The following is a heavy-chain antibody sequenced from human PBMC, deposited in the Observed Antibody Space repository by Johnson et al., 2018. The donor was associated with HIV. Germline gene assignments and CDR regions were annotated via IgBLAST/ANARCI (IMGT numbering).Heavy chain of an antibody. D-gene: IGHD6-13*01. CDR2: ISYDGSNK. CDR3: AKDSSSWYGGAFDI. V-gene: IGHV3-30-3*01. Sequence: QMQLVESGGGVVQPGRSLRLSCAASGFTFSSYAMHWVRQAPGKGLEWVAVISYDGSNKYYADSVKGRFTISRDNSKNTLYLQMNSLRAEDTAVYYCAKDSSSWYGGAFDIWGQGTMVTVSS. J-gene: IGHJ3*02. CDR1: GFTFSSYA.